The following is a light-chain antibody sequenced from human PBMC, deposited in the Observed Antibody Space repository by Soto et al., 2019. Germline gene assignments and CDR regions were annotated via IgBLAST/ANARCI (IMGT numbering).Light chain of an antibody. CDR1: HTVSNRY. J-gene: IGKJ1*01. V-gene: IGKV3-20*01. CDR3: QQYHNWPL. Sequence: EIVLTQSPGTLSLSPGEEATRSCRASHTVSNRYLAWYQQKAGQAPRLLIYGASSRATGIPNRFSGSGSGTDFTLTISRLEPEDFAVYYCQQYHNWPLLGQGTKVDIK. CDR2: GAS.